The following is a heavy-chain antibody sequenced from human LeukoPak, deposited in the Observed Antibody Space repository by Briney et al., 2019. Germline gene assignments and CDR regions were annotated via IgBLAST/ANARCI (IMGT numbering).Heavy chain of an antibody. D-gene: IGHD6-19*01. CDR1: GGPIRTYQ. CDR2: IHYSGSA. V-gene: IGHV4-59*01. CDR3: AGYSSGWYRWFDP. Sequence: SETLSLTCTVSGGPIRTYQWSWIRQPPGKGLEWIGNIHYSGSANYNPSLKSRVIISVDTSKNQFSLKLSSVTAADTAVYYCAGYSSGWYRWFDPWGQGTLVTVSS. J-gene: IGHJ5*02.